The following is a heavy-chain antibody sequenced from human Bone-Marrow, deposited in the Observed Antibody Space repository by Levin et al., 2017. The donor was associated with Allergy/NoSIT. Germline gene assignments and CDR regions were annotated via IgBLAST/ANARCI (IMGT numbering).Heavy chain of an antibody. CDR3: ARLADYVWGSYRTDFDY. Sequence: GSLRLSCSVSGDSVGSSRYYWGWVRQPPGTGLQWIGTVYYSGSTDYNPSLKTRVATSLDASKNQLSLQLTSVTAADTAVYYCARLADYVWGSYRTDFDYWGQGILVTVSS. J-gene: IGHJ4*02. CDR2: VYYSGST. CDR1: GDSVGSSRYY. D-gene: IGHD3-16*02. V-gene: IGHV4-39*01.